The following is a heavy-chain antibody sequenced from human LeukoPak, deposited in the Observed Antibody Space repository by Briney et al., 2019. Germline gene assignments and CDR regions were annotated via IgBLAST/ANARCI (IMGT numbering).Heavy chain of an antibody. CDR1: GYTFTSYY. D-gene: IGHD6-6*01. Sequence: ASVKVSCKASGYTFTSYYMHWVRQAPGQGLEWMGIINPSGGSTSYAQKFQGRVTMTEDTSTDTAYMELSSLRSEDTAVYYCATDFVSIAARPNYYYYMDVWGKGTTVTVSS. CDR3: ATDFVSIAARPNYYYYMDV. V-gene: IGHV1-46*01. CDR2: INPSGGST. J-gene: IGHJ6*03.